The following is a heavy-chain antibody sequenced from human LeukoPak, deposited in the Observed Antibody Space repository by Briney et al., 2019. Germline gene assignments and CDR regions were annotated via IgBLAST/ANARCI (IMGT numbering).Heavy chain of an antibody. D-gene: IGHD3-10*02. CDR1: GFTFSSYA. V-gene: IGHV3-30*04. CDR2: ISYDGSNK. J-gene: IGHJ6*04. CDR3: AELGITMIGGV. Sequence: GGSLRLSCAASGFTFSSYAMHWVRQAPGKGLEWVAVISYDGSNKYYADSVKGRFTISRDNARNSLYLQMNSLRAEDTAVYYCAELGITMIGGVWGKGTTVTISS.